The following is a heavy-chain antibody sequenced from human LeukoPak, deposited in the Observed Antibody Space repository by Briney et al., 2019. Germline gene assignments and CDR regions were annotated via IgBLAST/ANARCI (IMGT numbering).Heavy chain of an antibody. J-gene: IGHJ4*02. D-gene: IGHD5-18*01. Sequence: GGSLRLSCAASGFTFSSYEMNWVRQAPGKGLEWVSYISSSSSTIYYADSVKGRFTISRDNAKNSLYLQMNSLRAEDTAVYYCARDHSYGFYYFDYWGQGTLVTVSS. CDR2: ISSSSSTI. CDR3: ARDHSYGFYYFDY. CDR1: GFTFSSYE. V-gene: IGHV3-48*01.